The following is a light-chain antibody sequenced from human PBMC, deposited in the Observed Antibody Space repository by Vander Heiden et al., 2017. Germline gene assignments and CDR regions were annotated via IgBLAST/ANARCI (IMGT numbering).Light chain of an antibody. CDR1: TLGVKY. Sequence: SHELTLPPSVSVSPGQTATITCSGDTLGVKYACWYQQKPGQSPVLVIYQDSKRPSGIPERFSGSNSGNTATLTISGTQAMDEADYYCQAWDSSTVVFGGGTKLTVL. CDR3: QAWDSSTVV. CDR2: QDS. J-gene: IGLJ2*01. V-gene: IGLV3-1*01.